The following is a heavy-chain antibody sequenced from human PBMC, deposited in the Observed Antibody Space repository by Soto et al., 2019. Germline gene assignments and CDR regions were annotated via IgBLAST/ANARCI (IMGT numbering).Heavy chain of an antibody. Sequence: QVQLQESGPGLVKPSQTLSLTCTVSGGSISSGGYYWSWIRQHPGKGIEWIGYIYYSGSTYYNPSLKSRVTTSVDTSKNQFSLKLSSVTAADTAVYYCARGNCSGGSCYYARDPTDYWGQGTLVTVSS. D-gene: IGHD2-15*01. CDR1: GGSISSGGYY. CDR2: IYYSGST. J-gene: IGHJ4*02. V-gene: IGHV4-31*03. CDR3: ARGNCSGGSCYYARDPTDY.